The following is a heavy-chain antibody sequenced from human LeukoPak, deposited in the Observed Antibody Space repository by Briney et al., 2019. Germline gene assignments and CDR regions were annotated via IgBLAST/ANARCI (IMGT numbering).Heavy chain of an antibody. CDR3: ARHDYFDY. Sequence: PSQTLSLTCTVSGGSVSSGNYYWSWIRQPAGEGLEWIGRIYPSGNTNYNPSLKSRVTISMDTSKNRISLEVTSVTAADTAVYYCARHDYFDYWGQGTLVTVSS. CDR1: GGSVSSGNYY. V-gene: IGHV4-61*02. J-gene: IGHJ4*02. CDR2: IYPSGNT.